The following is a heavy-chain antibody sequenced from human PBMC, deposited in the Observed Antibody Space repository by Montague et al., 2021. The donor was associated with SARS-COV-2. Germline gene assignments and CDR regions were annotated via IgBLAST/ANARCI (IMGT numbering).Heavy chain of an antibody. CDR1: GDSVSSNSAA. CDR2: TYYRSKWYN. CDR3: ARGIWFGELLTGYYYYGMDV. J-gene: IGHJ6*02. D-gene: IGHD3-10*01. V-gene: IGHV6-1*01. Sequence: CAISGDSVSSNSAAWNWIRQSPSRGLEWLGRTYYRSKWYNDYALSVKSRITINPDTSKNQFSLQLNSVTPEDTAVYYCARGIWFGELLTGYYYYGMDVWGQGTTVTVSS.